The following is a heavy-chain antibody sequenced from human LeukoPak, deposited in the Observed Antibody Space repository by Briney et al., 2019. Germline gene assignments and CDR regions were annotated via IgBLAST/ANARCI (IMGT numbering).Heavy chain of an antibody. Sequence: SETLSLTCTVSGGSISSSSYYWGWIRQPPGKGLEWIGCIYYSGSTYYNPSLKSRVTISVDTSKNQFSLKLSSVTAADTAVYYCARHPRGRVIDYWGQGTLVTVSS. V-gene: IGHV4-39*01. CDR1: GGSISSSSYY. CDR2: IYYSGST. J-gene: IGHJ4*02. CDR3: ARHPRGRVIDY. D-gene: IGHD2-15*01.